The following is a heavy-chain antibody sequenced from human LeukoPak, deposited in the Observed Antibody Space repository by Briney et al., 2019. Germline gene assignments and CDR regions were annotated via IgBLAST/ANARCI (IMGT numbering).Heavy chain of an antibody. V-gene: IGHV3-53*01. CDR3: ARDQRGDGITYFDY. J-gene: IGHJ4*02. Sequence: GGSLRLSCAASGFTVSSNYMSWVRQAPGKGLEWVSVIYSGGNTYYADSVNGRFTISRDNSKNTLYLRMNGLRAEDTAVYYCARDQRGDGITYFDYWGQGTLVTVSS. CDR2: IYSGGNT. D-gene: IGHD1-14*01. CDR1: GFTVSSNY.